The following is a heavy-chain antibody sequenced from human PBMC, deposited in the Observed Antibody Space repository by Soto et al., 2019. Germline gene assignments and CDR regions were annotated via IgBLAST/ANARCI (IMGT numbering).Heavy chain of an antibody. D-gene: IGHD2-8*01. V-gene: IGHV4-61*01. CDR3: ARVNGKYCTNGVCYYYGMDV. CDR2: IYYSGST. CDR1: GGSVSSGSYY. J-gene: IGHJ6*02. Sequence: NPSETLSLTCTVSGGSVSSGSYYWSWIRQPPGKGLEWIGYIYYSGSTNYNPSLKSRVTISVDTSKNQFSLKLSSVTAADTAVYYCARVNGKYCTNGVCYYYGMDVWGQGTTVTVSS.